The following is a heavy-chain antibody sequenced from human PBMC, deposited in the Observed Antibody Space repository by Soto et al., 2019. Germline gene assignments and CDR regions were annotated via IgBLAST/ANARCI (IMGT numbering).Heavy chain of an antibody. CDR3: VRASHYGSGSWNFAY. Sequence: EVQLVESGGGLVQPGGSLRLSCAASGFTFSDHYMDWVRQASGKGLEWVGRTRNKANSYSTEYAASVLGRFTISRDESKNSLYLQMNSLKTEDTAVYYCVRASHYGSGSWNFAYWGQGTLVTVSS. CDR1: GFTFSDHY. J-gene: IGHJ4*02. CDR2: TRNKANSYST. V-gene: IGHV3-72*01. D-gene: IGHD3-10*01.